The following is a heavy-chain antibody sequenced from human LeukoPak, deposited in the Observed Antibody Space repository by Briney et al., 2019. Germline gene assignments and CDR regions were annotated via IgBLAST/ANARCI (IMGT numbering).Heavy chain of an antibody. V-gene: IGHV4-59*08. CDR2: IYYSGST. CDR3: ARQTMTTADAFDI. CDR1: GGSISSHF. J-gene: IGHJ3*02. D-gene: IGHD4-17*01. Sequence: SETLSLTCTVSGGSISSHFWSWIRQPPGKGLEWIAYIYYSGSTDYNPSLKSRVTISVDTSKNQFSLKLSSVTAADTAVYYCARQTMTTADAFDIWGQGTMVTVSS.